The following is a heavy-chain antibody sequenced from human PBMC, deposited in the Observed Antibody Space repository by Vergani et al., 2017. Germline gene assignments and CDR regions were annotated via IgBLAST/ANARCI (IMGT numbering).Heavy chain of an antibody. V-gene: IGHV4-4*07. CDR3: ARFVVAADYFDD. D-gene: IGHD2-15*01. Sequence: QVQLQESGPGLVKPSETLSLTCIVSGGSISPYYWRWIRQPAGKGLEWIGRIYTSESTNYNPSLKGRVTMSVDTSKDQFSLKLSSVTAADTAEYYCARFVVAADYFDDWGQGTMVTVSS. CDR2: IYTSEST. J-gene: IGHJ4*02. CDR1: GGSISPYY.